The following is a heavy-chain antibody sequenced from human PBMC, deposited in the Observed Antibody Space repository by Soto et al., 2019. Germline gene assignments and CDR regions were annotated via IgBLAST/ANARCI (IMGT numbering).Heavy chain of an antibody. CDR3: ARLGAALDV. CDR2: IYPGDSDT. CDR1: GYSFSPYL. V-gene: IGHV5-51*01. D-gene: IGHD6-13*01. J-gene: IGHJ6*02. Sequence: GESLKLSCTASGYSFSPYLIAWVRQMSGKGLEWMGIIYPGDSDTTYSPSFQGQVTISADKSISTAYLQWSSLKASDTAMYYCARLGAALDVWGQGTTVTVSS.